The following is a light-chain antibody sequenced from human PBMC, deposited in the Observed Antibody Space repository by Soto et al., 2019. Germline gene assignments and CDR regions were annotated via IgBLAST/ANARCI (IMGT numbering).Light chain of an antibody. V-gene: IGLV2-14*01. CDR3: SSYKSSSTLE. CDR2: EVS. J-gene: IGLJ2*01. CDR1: SSDVGGYNY. Sequence: QSALTQPASVSGSPGQSITIYCTGTSSDVGGYNYVSWYQQHPGKAPKLMIYEVSNRPSGVSNRFSGSKSGNTASLTISGLQAEDEADYYCSSYKSSSTLEFGGGTKLTVL.